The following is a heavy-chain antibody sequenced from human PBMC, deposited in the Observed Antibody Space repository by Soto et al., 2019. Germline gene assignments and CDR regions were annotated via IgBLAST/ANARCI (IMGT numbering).Heavy chain of an antibody. D-gene: IGHD6-19*01. CDR3: TISISHSSGWVYYFAY. J-gene: IGHJ4*02. CDR1: GFPFSSSW. Sequence: PGGSLRLSCAASGFPFSSSWMHWFRQAPGKGLEWVGFIRSKAYGGTTEYAASVKGRFTISRDDSKSIAYLQMNSLKTEDTAVYYCTISISHSSGWVYYFAYWGQGTLVTVSS. CDR2: IRSKAYGGTT. V-gene: IGHV3-49*03.